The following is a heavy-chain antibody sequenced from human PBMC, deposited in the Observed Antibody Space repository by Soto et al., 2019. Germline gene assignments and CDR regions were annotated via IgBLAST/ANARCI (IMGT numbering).Heavy chain of an antibody. CDR2: IYYSGST. CDR3: ARDGNYDILTGWGTMYNWFDP. Sequence: QVQLQESGPGLVKPSETLSLTCTVSGGSISSYYWSWIRQPPAKGLEWIGYIYYSGSTNYNPSLKSRVTISVDTSKNQFSLKLSSVTAADTAVYYCARDGNYDILTGWGTMYNWFDPWGQGTLVTVSS. D-gene: IGHD3-9*01. CDR1: GGSISSYY. V-gene: IGHV4-59*01. J-gene: IGHJ5*02.